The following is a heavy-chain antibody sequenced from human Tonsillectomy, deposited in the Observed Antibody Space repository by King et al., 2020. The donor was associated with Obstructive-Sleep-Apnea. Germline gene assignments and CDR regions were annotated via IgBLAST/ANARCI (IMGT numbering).Heavy chain of an antibody. V-gene: IGHV4-59*01. CDR1: GGSIRSYY. J-gene: IGHJ4*01. CDR2: IYYSGST. Sequence: QLQESGPGLVKPSETLSLTCTVSGGSIRSYYWSWIRQPPGKGLEWIGYIYYSGSTNYNPSLKSRVTVSLDTSRNQFSLKLSSVTAADTAVYYCARTARSYDILTGPYYFDYWGQGTLVTVSS. D-gene: IGHD3-9*01. CDR3: ARTARSYDILTGPYYFDY.